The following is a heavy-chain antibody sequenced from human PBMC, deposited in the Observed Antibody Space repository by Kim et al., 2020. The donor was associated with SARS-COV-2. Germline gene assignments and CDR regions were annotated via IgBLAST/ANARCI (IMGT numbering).Heavy chain of an antibody. D-gene: IGHD4-17*01. V-gene: IGHV4-39*07. CDR2: IYYSGST. CDR3: ARVNDYGDPHYPSYWYFDL. CDR1: GGSISSSSYY. Sequence: SETLSLTCTVSGGSISSSSYYWGWIRQPPGKGLEWIGSIYYSGSTYYNPSLKSRVTISVDTSKNQFSLKLSSVTAADTAVYYCARVNDYGDPHYPSYWYFDLWGRGTLVTVSS. J-gene: IGHJ2*01.